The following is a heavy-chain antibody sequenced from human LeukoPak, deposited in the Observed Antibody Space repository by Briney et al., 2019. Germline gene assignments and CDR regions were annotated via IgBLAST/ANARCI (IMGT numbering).Heavy chain of an antibody. CDR1: GFTFDDYA. CDR3: AKAIVGATTDAFDI. D-gene: IGHD1-26*01. Sequence: GGCLTLSCPASGFTFDDYARHWVRQAAGKGLEWVSGISWNSGGIGYADSGKGRFTNSRDNAKTSLYLQMNSLRAEDTALYYCAKAIVGATTDAFDIWGQGTMVTVSS. CDR2: ISWNSGGI. V-gene: IGHV3-9*01. J-gene: IGHJ3*02.